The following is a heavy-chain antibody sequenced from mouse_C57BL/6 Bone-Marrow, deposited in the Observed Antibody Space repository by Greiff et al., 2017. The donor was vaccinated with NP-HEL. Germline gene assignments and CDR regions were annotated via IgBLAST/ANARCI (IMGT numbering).Heavy chain of an antibody. D-gene: IGHD2-4*01. CDR3: ARSEDDYDGYYFDY. Sequence: QVQLKESGPELVKPGASVKISCKASGYAFSSSWMNWVKQRPGKGLEWIGRIYPGDGDTNYNGKFKGKATLTADKSSSTAYMQLVSLTSEDAAVYFCARSEDDYDGYYFDYWGQGTTLTVSS. J-gene: IGHJ2*01. CDR2: IYPGDGDT. V-gene: IGHV1-82*01. CDR1: GYAFSSSW.